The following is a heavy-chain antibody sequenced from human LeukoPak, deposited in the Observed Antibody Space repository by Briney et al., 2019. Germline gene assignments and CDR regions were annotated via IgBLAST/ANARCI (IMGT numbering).Heavy chain of an antibody. J-gene: IGHJ3*02. D-gene: IGHD3-16*01. Sequence: GGSLRLSCVASGFSVGPNFMSWIRQSPGRGLEWISVVYSGHNTYYAESVRGRFTISREISKNTVYLQMDRLRAEDTATYYCARDFIPPRGGAFDIWGHGTVVTVSS. CDR3: ARDFIPPRGGAFDI. CDR1: GFSVGPNF. V-gene: IGHV3-53*01. CDR2: VYSGHNT.